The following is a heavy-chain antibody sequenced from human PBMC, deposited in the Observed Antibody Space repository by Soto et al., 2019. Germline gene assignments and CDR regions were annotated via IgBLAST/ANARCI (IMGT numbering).Heavy chain of an antibody. J-gene: IGHJ6*02. D-gene: IGHD1-26*01. CDR1: GFTFSSYG. CDR2: IWYDGSNK. CDR3: ARDLATAHELLGHYYGMDV. V-gene: IGHV3-33*01. Sequence: PGGSLRLSCAASGFTFSSYGMHWVRQAPGKGLEWVAVIWYDGSNKYYADSVKGRFTISRDNSKNTLYLQMNSLRAEDTAVYYCARDLATAHELLGHYYGMDVWGPGTTVTVSS.